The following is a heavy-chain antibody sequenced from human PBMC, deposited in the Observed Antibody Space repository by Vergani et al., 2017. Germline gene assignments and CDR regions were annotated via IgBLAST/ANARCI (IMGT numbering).Heavy chain of an antibody. CDR2: ISGNNDDV. CDR3: VRDVRVSRT. J-gene: IGHJ3*01. V-gene: IGHV3-21*01. Sequence: VQILQSGGGVFQPGGSLRLSCTLSGFTLNTYGIHWVRQAPGKGLEWVSSISGNNDDVYYADSVKGRFTISRDNAKNSLYLDMSSLRAEDTAVYYCVRDVRVSRTWGQGTLVAVSS. CDR1: GFTLNTYG.